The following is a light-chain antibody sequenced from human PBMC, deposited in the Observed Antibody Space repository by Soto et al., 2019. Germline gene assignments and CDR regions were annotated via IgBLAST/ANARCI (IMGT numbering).Light chain of an antibody. CDR2: AAS. CDR3: QQSYSTPPIT. V-gene: IGKV1-39*01. CDR1: QSISSY. J-gene: IGKJ5*01. Sequence: DIQMTQSPSSLSASVGDRVTITCRASQSISSYLNWYQQKPGKAPKLLIYAASSLQSGVPSRFSGSGSGTDFTLTISSLHPEDFATYYCQQSYSTPPITFGQWTRLEIK.